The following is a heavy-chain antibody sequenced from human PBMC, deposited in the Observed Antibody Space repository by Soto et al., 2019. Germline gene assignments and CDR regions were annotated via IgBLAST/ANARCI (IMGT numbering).Heavy chain of an antibody. V-gene: IGHV4-61*01. CDR3: ARGYFDTSAYYFRGLDY. D-gene: IGHD3-22*01. CDR2: FYYSGST. Sequence: QVQLQESGPGLVKPSETLSLTCTVSGGSVSSGTSYWSWIRQPPGMGLEWIGYFYYSGSTNYNPSLKSRVTISVDTSKDQFSLKLTSVTAADTAVYYCARGYFDTSAYYFRGLDYWGQGTLVTVSS. J-gene: IGHJ4*02. CDR1: GGSVSSGTSY.